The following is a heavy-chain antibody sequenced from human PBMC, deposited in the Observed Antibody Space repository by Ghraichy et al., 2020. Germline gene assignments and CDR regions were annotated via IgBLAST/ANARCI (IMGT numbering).Heavy chain of an antibody. CDR3: ARDRNWASDY. CDR1: GFSFNTYS. CDR2: INGNSDAI. D-gene: IGHD7-27*01. J-gene: IGHJ4*02. V-gene: IGHV3-48*04. Sequence: GALNISCTASGFSFNTYSMNWVRQAPGKGLEWLSYINGNSDAIYYADSVKGRFTISRDNAKNSLYLQMNTLRAEDTAVYYCARDRNWASDYWGQGTLVTVSS.